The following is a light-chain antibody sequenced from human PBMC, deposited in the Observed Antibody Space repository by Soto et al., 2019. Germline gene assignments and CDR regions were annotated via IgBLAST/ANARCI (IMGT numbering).Light chain of an antibody. V-gene: IGKV3-15*01. CDR1: QSVSSN. CDR3: QQDNNWWT. J-gene: IGKJ1*01. Sequence: IGMSQSPAAVSVSPGERASLSCRASQSVSSNLAWYQQKPGQAPRLLIYGASTRATGIPARFSGSGSGTEFTLTISSLQSEDFAVYYCQQDNNWWTFGQGTKV. CDR2: GAS.